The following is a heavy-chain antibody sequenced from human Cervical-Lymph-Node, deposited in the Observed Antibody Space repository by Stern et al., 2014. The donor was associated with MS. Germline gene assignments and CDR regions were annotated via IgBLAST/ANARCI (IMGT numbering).Heavy chain of an antibody. D-gene: IGHD2-21*01. CDR2: HVPMFAKT. CDR3: ARGCGGECSLDS. CDR1: GGPFNSDA. J-gene: IGHJ4*02. V-gene: IGHV1-69*01. Sequence: QVQLVESGAEVKRPGSSVKVSCKASGGPFNSDAISWVRQAPGQGLEWLGVHVPMFAKTNYAQNFQGRVTITADDSTRTTYLELKSLTFDDTAIYFCARGCGGECSLDSWGQGTLITVSP.